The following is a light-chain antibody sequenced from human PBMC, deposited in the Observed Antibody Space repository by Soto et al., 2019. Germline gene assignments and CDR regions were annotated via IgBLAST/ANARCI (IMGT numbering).Light chain of an antibody. CDR1: SSDVGGYNY. Sequence: QSALTQPDSVSGSPGQSITISCTGTSSDVGGYNYVSWYQQHPGKAPKLMIYEVSNRPSGGSNRFSGSKSGNTASLSISGLQAEDEADYYCSSYTSSSTLVFGGGTKLTVL. J-gene: IGLJ2*01. CDR3: SSYTSSSTLV. CDR2: EVS. V-gene: IGLV2-14*01.